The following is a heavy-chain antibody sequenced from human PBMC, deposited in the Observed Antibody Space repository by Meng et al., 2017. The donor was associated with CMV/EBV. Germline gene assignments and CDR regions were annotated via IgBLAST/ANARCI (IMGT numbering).Heavy chain of an antibody. J-gene: IGHJ5*02. V-gene: IGHV4-31*02. D-gene: IGHD6-13*01. CDR3: ARTGIAAAGHNWFDP. Sequence: GSISSGGYYWSWIRQHPGKGLEWIGYIYYSGSTCYSPSLKSRVTISVDTSKNQFSLKLSSVTAADTAVYYCARTGIAAAGHNWFDPWGQGTLVTVSS. CDR1: GSISSGGYY. CDR2: IYYSGST.